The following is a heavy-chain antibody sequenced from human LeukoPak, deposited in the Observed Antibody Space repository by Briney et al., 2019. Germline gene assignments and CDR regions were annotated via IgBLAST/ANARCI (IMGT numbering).Heavy chain of an antibody. V-gene: IGHV4-34*01. CDR3: AREGDVDTAMVYYFDY. Sequence: SETLSLTCAVYGGSFSGYYWSWIRQPPGKGLEWIGEINHSGSTNYNPSLKSRVTISVDTSKNQFSLKLSSVTAADTAVYYCAREGDVDTAMVYYFDYWGQGTLVTVSS. J-gene: IGHJ4*02. CDR2: INHSGST. D-gene: IGHD5-18*01. CDR1: GGSFSGYY.